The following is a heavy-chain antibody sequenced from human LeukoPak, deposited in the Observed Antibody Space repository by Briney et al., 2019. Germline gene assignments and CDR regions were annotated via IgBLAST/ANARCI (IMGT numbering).Heavy chain of an antibody. CDR3: ARDTRPTDRSGYYHPDYFDY. Sequence: GGSLRLSCAASGFIFSNYEMNWVRQAPGKGLEWVSYISSSGSTIYYADSVKGRCTISRDSAKNSLYLQMNSLRAEDTAVYYCARDTRPTDRSGYYHPDYFDYWGQGTLVTVSS. V-gene: IGHV3-48*03. CDR1: GFIFSNYE. J-gene: IGHJ4*02. CDR2: ISSSGSTI. D-gene: IGHD3-22*01.